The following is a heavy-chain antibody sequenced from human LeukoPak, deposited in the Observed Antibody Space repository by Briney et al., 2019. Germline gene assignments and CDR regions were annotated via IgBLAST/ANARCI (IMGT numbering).Heavy chain of an antibody. V-gene: IGHV3-53*01. CDR1: GLTVSSNY. D-gene: IGHD6-19*01. CDR3: AKPSWYSSAWYLFHY. CDR2: IYSGGST. J-gene: IGHJ4*02. Sequence: PGGSLRLSGAASGLTVSSNYMSWVRKAPGKGLEWVSVIYSGGSTYYADSVKGRFTISRDNSKNTLYLQMNSLRAEDTAVYYCAKPSWYSSAWYLFHYWGQGALVTVSS.